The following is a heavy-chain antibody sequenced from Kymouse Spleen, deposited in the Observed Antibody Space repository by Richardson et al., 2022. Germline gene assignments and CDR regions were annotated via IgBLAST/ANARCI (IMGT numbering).Heavy chain of an antibody. CDR2: IYYSGST. CDR1: GGSISSSSYY. V-gene: IGHV4-39*01. J-gene: IGHJ4*02. CDR3: ARRVLRYFDSGDY. D-gene: IGHD3-9*01. Sequence: QLQLQESGPGLVKPSETLSLTCTVSGGSISSSSYYWGWIRQPPGKGLEWIGSIYYSGSTYYNPSLKSRVTISVDTSKNQFSLKLSSVTAADTAVYYCARRVLRYFDSGDYWGQGTLVTVSS.